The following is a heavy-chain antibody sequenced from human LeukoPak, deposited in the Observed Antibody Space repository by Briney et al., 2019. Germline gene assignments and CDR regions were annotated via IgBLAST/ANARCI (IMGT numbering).Heavy chain of an antibody. Sequence: GASVKVSCKASGYTFTTHDLTWVRQATGQGLEWMGWMNPGSGDTAYAQKFQGRVTMTRDTSMSTAYMELNSLGSEGTAIYYCARGLGDYNTDWFPVSGYWGQGTPVTVSS. D-gene: IGHD3-9*01. CDR3: ARGLGDYNTDWFPVSGY. J-gene: IGHJ4*02. CDR2: MNPGSGDT. V-gene: IGHV1-8*01. CDR1: GYTFTTHD.